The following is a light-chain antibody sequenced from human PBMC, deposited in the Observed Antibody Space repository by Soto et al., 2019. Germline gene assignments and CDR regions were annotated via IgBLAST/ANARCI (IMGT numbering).Light chain of an antibody. V-gene: IGLV2-11*01. CDR1: SSDVGGYNY. CDR2: DVS. CDR3: CSYTITHMPVI. Sequence: QSALTQPRSVSGSPGQSVTISCTGTSSDVGGYNYVSWYQHHPGKAPKVMIYDVSKRPSGVPDRFSGSKSGNTASLTISGLQAEDEADYYCCSYTITHMPVIFGGGTQLTVL. J-gene: IGLJ2*01.